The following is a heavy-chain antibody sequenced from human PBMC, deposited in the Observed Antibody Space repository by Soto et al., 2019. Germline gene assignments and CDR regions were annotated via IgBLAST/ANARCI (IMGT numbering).Heavy chain of an antibody. D-gene: IGHD6-19*01. V-gene: IGHV4-39*01. J-gene: IGHJ2*01. CDR2: IYYSGST. CDR1: GGSITSSSYY. Sequence: PSETLSRTCTVSGGSITSSSYYWGWILQPPGKGLEWIGSIYYSGSTYYNPSLKSRVTISVDTSKTQFSLKLSSVTAADTAVYYCARLVGQWLAFWYFDLWGRGTLVTVSS. CDR3: ARLVGQWLAFWYFDL.